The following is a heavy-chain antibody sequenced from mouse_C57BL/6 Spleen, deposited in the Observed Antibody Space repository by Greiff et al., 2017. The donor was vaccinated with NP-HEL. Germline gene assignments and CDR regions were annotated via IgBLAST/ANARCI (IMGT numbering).Heavy chain of an antibody. Sequence: DVQLQESGPGMVKPSQSLSLTCTVTGYSITSGYDWHWIRHFPGNKLEWMGYISYSGSTNYNPSLKSRISITHDTSKNHFFLKLNSVTTEDTATYYCARRYYGSSYGYVDVWGTGTTVTVSS. J-gene: IGHJ1*03. CDR3: ARRYYGSSYGYVDV. CDR1: GYSITSGYD. CDR2: ISYSGST. V-gene: IGHV3-1*01. D-gene: IGHD1-1*01.